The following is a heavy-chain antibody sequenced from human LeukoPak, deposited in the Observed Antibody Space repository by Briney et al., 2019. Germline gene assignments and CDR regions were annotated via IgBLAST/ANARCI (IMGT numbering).Heavy chain of an antibody. CDR3: ASGSYDPLVWYYCMDV. D-gene: IGHD1-26*01. J-gene: IGHJ6*03. CDR1: GGTFSRHA. CDR2: IIPIFGTA. V-gene: IGHV1-69*06. Sequence: SVKVSCKASGGTFSRHAISWVRQAPGQGLEWMGGIIPIFGTANYAQKFQGRVTITADKSTTIAYMELSSLRSEDTAVYYCASGSYDPLVWYYCMDVWGKGTTVTVSS.